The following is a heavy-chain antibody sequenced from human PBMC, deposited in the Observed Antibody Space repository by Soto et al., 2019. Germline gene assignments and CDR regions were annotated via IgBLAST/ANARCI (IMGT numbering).Heavy chain of an antibody. CDR2: INVDNGET. CDR3: ARWISGGYSDWFDP. J-gene: IGHJ5*02. D-gene: IGHD1-26*01. V-gene: IGHV1-18*04. Sequence: QVQLVQSGAEVKKPGASVKVSCKASGYNFMRYGITWVRQAPGQGLEWMGWINVDNGETKYPQKIQGRVTMTTDTSTSTVYMELRSLTSDDTAVYYCARWISGGYSDWFDPWGHGTLVTVSS. CDR1: GYNFMRYG.